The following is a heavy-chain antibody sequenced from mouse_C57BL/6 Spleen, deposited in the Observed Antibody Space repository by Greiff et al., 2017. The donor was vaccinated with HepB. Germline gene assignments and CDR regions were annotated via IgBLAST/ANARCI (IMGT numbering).Heavy chain of an antibody. CDR2: IWSGGST. D-gene: IGHD1-1*01. J-gene: IGHJ2*01. CDR1: GFSLTSYG. V-gene: IGHV2-2*01. CDR3: ARMGATVVPYYFDY. Sequence: VKLMESGPGLVQPSQSLSITCTVSGFSLTSYGVHWVRQSPGKGLEWLGGIWSGGSTDYNAAFISRLTISKDNSKSQVFFKMNRLQADDTATYYCARMGATVVPYYFDYWGQGTTLTVSS.